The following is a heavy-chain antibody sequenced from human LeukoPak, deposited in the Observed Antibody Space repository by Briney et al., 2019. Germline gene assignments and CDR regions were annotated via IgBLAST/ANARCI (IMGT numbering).Heavy chain of an antibody. CDR1: GFTFSSYS. V-gene: IGHV3-21*01. J-gene: IGHJ4*02. D-gene: IGHD2-2*01. Sequence: GGSLRLSCAASGFTFSSYSMNWVRQAPEKGLEWVSSISSSSSYIYYADSVKGRFTISRDNAKNSLYLQMNSLRAEDKAVYYCARDTKHSSTRGGGYWGQGTLVTVSS. CDR2: ISSSSSYI. CDR3: ARDTKHSSTRGGGY.